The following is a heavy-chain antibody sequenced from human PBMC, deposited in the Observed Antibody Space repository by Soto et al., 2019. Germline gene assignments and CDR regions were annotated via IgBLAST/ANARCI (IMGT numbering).Heavy chain of an antibody. CDR3: ARVLLWFGELLTPYYYGMDV. D-gene: IGHD3-10*01. CDR1: GYTFTSYA. CDR2: INAGNGNT. V-gene: IGHV1-3*01. Sequence: ASVKVSCKASGYTFTSYAMHWVRQAPGQRLEWMGWINAGNGNTKYSQKFQGRVTITRDTSASTAYMGLSSLRSEDTAVYYCARVLLWFGELLTPYYYGMDVWGQGTTVTVSS. J-gene: IGHJ6*02.